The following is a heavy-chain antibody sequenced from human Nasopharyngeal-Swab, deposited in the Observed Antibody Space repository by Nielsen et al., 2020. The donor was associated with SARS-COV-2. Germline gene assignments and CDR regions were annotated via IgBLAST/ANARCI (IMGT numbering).Heavy chain of an antibody. Sequence: ASVKVSCKASGYTFSGYYLHWVRQATGQRLEWMGRLNPNSGDSDFPQRFQGRVTLTRDTSINTAYMELSRLTSDDTAVYFCARDRSSVNPNFYFDHWGQGTQVTVSS. CDR1: GYTFSGYY. CDR2: LNPNSGDS. V-gene: IGHV1-2*06. D-gene: IGHD6-13*01. J-gene: IGHJ4*02. CDR3: ARDRSSVNPNFYFDH.